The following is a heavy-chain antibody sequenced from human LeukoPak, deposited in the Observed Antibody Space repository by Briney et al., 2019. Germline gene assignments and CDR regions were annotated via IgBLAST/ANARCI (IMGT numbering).Heavy chain of an antibody. CDR2: ISYDGSNK. CDR1: GFTFSSYA. J-gene: IGHJ6*02. V-gene: IGHV3-30-3*01. CDR3: AREPRRTMVRGAAGRPMDV. D-gene: IGHD3-10*01. Sequence: PGRSLRLSCAASGFTFSSYAMHWVRQAPGQGLEWVAVISYDGSNKYYADSVKGRFTISRDNSKNTLYLQMNSLRAEDTAVYYCAREPRRTMVRGAAGRPMDVWGQGTTVTVSS.